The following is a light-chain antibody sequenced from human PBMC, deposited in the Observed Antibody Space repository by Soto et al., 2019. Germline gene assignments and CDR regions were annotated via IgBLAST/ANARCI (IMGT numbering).Light chain of an antibody. CDR1: TSNIGGNY. CDR3: AAWDDSLRGQV. Sequence: QSVVTQPPSASGTPGQSITISCSGSTSNIGGNYVYWYHQVPGTAPKVFIYRTNQRPSGVPDRFSGSKSGTSASLAISGLQSEDEGDYYCAAWDDSLRGQVFGTGTKVTVL. V-gene: IGLV1-47*01. J-gene: IGLJ1*01. CDR2: RTN.